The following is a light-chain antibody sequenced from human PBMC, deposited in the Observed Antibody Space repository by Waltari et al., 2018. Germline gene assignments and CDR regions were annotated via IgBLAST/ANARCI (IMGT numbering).Light chain of an antibody. Sequence: EIVLTQSPGTLSLSPGERATLPCRASQSVSSSSLAWYLQKPGQPPRLLIYGVSSRATGIPDRFGGSGSGTDFTLTISRLEPEDFAVYYCQQYGSSPLTFGGGTKVEIK. CDR3: QQYGSSPLT. J-gene: IGKJ4*01. V-gene: IGKV3-20*01. CDR1: QSVSSSS. CDR2: GVS.